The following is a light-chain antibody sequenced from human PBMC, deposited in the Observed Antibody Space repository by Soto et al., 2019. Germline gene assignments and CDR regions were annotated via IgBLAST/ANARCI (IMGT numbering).Light chain of an antibody. CDR2: EVS. V-gene: IGLV2-8*01. CDR3: ISYGGGNAVL. Sequence: QSSLTQPPSASGSPGQSVTISCTGTNSDVGAYNYVSWYQQHPGKAPKLIIYEVSKRPSEVPDRFSGSKSGNTASLTVSGLQAEDEADYYCISYGGGNAVLFGGGTKLTVL. CDR1: NSDVGAYNY. J-gene: IGLJ2*01.